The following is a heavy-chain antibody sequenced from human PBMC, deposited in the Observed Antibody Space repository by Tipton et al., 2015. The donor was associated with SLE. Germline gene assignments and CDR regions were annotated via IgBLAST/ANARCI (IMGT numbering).Heavy chain of an antibody. J-gene: IGHJ5*02. CDR1: GGSISSSSYY. D-gene: IGHD2-15*01. Sequence: TLSLTCTVSGGSISSSSYYWGWIRQPPGKGLEWIGSIYYSGSTYYNPSLKSRVTISVDTSKNQFSLKLSSVTAADTAVYYCAQVVAARFDPWGQGTLVTVSS. CDR2: IYYSGST. V-gene: IGHV4-39*07. CDR3: AQVVAARFDP.